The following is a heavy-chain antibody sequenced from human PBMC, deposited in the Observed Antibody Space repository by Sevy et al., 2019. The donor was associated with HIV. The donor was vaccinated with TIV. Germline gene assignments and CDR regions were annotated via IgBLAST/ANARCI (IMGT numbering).Heavy chain of an antibody. V-gene: IGHV3-30-3*01. Sequence: GGSLRLSCAASGFTFSSYAMHWVRQAPGKGLEWVAVISYDGSNKYYADSVKGRFTISRDNSKNTLYLQMNSLRAEDTAGDYCARDPHDYGGNLRTGWFDPWGQGTLVTVSS. CDR1: GFTFSSYA. CDR2: ISYDGSNK. CDR3: ARDPHDYGGNLRTGWFDP. J-gene: IGHJ5*02. D-gene: IGHD4-17*01.